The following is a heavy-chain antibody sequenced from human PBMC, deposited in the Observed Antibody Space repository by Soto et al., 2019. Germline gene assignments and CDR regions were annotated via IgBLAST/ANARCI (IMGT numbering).Heavy chain of an antibody. D-gene: IGHD3-22*01. CDR2: ISSSGSTI. CDR1: GFTFSSYE. J-gene: IGHJ3*01. V-gene: IGHV3-48*03. CDR3: AKDTGSDYYYDSSGYYSVFDV. Sequence: GGSLRLSCAASGFTFSSYEMNWVRQAPGKGLEWVSYISSSGSTIYYADSVKGRFTISRDNAKNSLYLQMNSLRADDTAVYYCAKDTGSDYYYDSSGYYSVFDVRGQGTMVTVSS.